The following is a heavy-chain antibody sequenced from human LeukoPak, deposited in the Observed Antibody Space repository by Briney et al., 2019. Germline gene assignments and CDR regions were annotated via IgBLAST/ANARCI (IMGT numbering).Heavy chain of an antibody. CDR1: GFTFSSYG. CDR2: IWYDGSNK. Sequence: SGGSLRLSCAASGFTFSSYGMHWVCQAPGKGLEWVAVIWYDGSNKYYADSVKGRFTISRDNSKNTLYLQMNSLRAEDTAVYYCARKGDYYGSGSYYTGYYFDYWGQGTLVTVSS. D-gene: IGHD3-10*01. V-gene: IGHV3-33*01. CDR3: ARKGDYYGSGSYYTGYYFDY. J-gene: IGHJ4*02.